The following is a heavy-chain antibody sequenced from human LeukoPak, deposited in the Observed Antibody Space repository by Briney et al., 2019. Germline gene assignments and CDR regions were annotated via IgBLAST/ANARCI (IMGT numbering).Heavy chain of an antibody. J-gene: IGHJ3*02. V-gene: IGHV3-15*01. CDR1: GFTFSNAW. D-gene: IGHD3-3*01. Sequence: KTGGSLRLSCAASGFTFSNAWMSWVRQAPGKGLEWVGRIKSKTDGGTTDYAAPVKGRFTISRDDSKNTLYLQMNSLKTEDTAVYYCTTDDDFWSVSGAFDIWGQGTMVTVSS. CDR2: IKSKTDGGTT. CDR3: TTDDDFWSVSGAFDI.